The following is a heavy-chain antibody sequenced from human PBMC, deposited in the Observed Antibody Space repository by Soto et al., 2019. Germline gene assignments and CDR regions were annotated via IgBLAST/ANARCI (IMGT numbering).Heavy chain of an antibody. CDR2: LSSLSSYI. J-gene: IGHJ4*02. CDR3: ARGDLCFDY. D-gene: IGHD3-10*02. CDR1: GFTFSIYS. V-gene: IGHV3-21*01. Sequence: EVQLVESGGGLVKPGGSLRVSRVASGFTFSIYSMNWVRQAPGKGLEWVSSLSSLSSYIYYADSVKGRLTISRDNAKNSLYLQMNSLIAEDTAIYYCARGDLCFDYWGQGTLVTVSS.